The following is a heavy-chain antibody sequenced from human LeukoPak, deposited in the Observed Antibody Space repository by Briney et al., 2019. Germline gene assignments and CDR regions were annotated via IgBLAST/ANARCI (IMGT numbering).Heavy chain of an antibody. CDR3: ARGDRYYDILTGYYSGADYYYYGMDV. J-gene: IGHJ6*02. D-gene: IGHD3-9*01. CDR1: GGSVSSGSYY. V-gene: IGHV4-61*01. Sequence: PSETLSLTCTVSGGSVSSGSYYWSWIRQPPGKGLEWIGYIYYSGSTNYNPSLKSRVTISVDTSKNQFSLKLSSVTAADTAVYYCARGDRYYDILTGYYSGADYYYYGMDVWGQGTTVTVSS. CDR2: IYYSGST.